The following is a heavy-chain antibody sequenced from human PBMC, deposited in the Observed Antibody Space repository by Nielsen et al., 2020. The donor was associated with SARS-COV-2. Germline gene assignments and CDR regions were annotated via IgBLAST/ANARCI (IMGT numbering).Heavy chain of an antibody. CDR2: INWNGGST. J-gene: IGHJ4*02. CDR1: GFTFDDYG. V-gene: IGHV3-20*01. CDR3: ARARSSGWYSSGFLNY. D-gene: IGHD6-19*01. Sequence: GESLKISCAASGFTFDDYGMSWVRQAPGKGLEWVSGINWNGGSTGYADSVKGRFTISRDNAKNSLYLQMNSLRAEDTALYHCARARSSGWYSSGFLNYWGQGTLVTVPS.